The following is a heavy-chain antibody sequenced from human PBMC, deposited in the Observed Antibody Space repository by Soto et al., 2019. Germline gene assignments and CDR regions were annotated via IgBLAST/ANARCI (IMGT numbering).Heavy chain of an antibody. CDR3: AREGGRYCSGGSCQVDY. Sequence: SETLSLTCTVSGGSIASSSYYWGWIRQPPGKGLEWIGSIYYSGNTYYTPSLKSRVTISVDTSKNQFSLKLSSVTAADTAVYYCAREGGRYCSGGSCQVDYWGQGTLVTVS. CDR2: IYYSGNT. D-gene: IGHD2-15*01. V-gene: IGHV4-39*02. CDR1: GGSIASSSYY. J-gene: IGHJ4*02.